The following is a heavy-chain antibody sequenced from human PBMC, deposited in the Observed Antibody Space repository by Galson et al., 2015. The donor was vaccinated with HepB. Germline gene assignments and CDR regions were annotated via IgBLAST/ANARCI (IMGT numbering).Heavy chain of an antibody. D-gene: IGHD2-15*01. CDR1: GFTFSSYS. CDR3: ARARFEYEVDYFDY. Sequence: LRLSCAASGFTFSSYSMNWVRQAPGKGLEWVSYISSSSTIYYADSVKGRFTISRDNAKNSLYLQMNSLRDEDTAVYYCARARFEYEVDYFDYWGQGTLVTVSS. CDR2: ISSSSTI. J-gene: IGHJ4*02. V-gene: IGHV3-48*02.